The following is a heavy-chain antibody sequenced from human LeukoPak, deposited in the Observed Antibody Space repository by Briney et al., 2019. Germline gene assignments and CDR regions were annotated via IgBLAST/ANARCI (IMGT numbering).Heavy chain of an antibody. CDR3: ANPGIVVVPAAVQDAFDI. D-gene: IGHD2-2*01. V-gene: IGHV3-30*02. J-gene: IGHJ3*02. CDR1: GFTFSSYG. Sequence: GGSLRLSCAASGFTFSSYGMHWVRQAPGKGLEWVAFIRYDGSNKYYADSVKGRFTISRDNSKNTLYLQMNSLRAEDTAVYYCANPGIVVVPAAVQDAFDIWGQGTMATVSS. CDR2: IRYDGSNK.